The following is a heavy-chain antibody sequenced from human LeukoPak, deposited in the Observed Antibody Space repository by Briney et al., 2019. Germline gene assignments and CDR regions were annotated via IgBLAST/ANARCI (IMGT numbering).Heavy chain of an antibody. J-gene: IGHJ4*02. CDR1: GFTLSSFA. D-gene: IGHD6-13*01. CDR3: AKRTSGSSWYSSDY. V-gene: IGHV3-23*01. CDR2: MCGDATGT. Sequence: GGALRLSCAASGFTLSSFALNWVRQAPGKGLGWVSTMCGDATGTYDADSVKGCFTTFTDNSKNTLYLQMNSLRAENTAVYYCAKRTSGSSWYSSDYWGQGTLVTVSS.